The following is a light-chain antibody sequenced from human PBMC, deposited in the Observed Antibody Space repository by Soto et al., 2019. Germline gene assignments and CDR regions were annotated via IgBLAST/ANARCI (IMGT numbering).Light chain of an antibody. Sequence: DIQMTQSPSSLSASVGDIVTITCRASQRISTYLNWYQQKPGKAPKLLIYGASTLQGGVPSRFSGSGSGTDFTLTISSLQPEDFATYYCQKSYTTSITFGQGTRLEIK. V-gene: IGKV1-39*01. CDR3: QKSYTTSIT. CDR1: QRISTY. CDR2: GAS. J-gene: IGKJ5*01.